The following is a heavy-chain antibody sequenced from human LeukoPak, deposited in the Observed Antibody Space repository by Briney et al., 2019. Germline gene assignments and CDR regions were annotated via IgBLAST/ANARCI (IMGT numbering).Heavy chain of an antibody. CDR2: IYYSGST. Sequence: SETLSLTCTVSGGSISSYYWSWIRQPPGKGLEWIGYIYYSGSTNYNPSLKSRVTISVDTSKNQFSLKLSSVTAADTAVYYCARDSISSSWYRWGQGTLVTVSS. CDR3: ARDSISSSWYR. D-gene: IGHD6-13*01. J-gene: IGHJ4*02. V-gene: IGHV4-59*01. CDR1: GGSISSYY.